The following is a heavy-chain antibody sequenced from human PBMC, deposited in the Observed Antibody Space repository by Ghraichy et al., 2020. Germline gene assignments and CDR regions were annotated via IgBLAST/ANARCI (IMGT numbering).Heavy chain of an antibody. CDR3: ARLDYSSSSADY. J-gene: IGHJ4*02. V-gene: IGHV4-59*01. CDR1: GGSISSYY. D-gene: IGHD6-6*01. Sequence: SETLSLTCTVSGGSISSYYWSWIRQPPGKGLEWIGYIYYSGSTNYNPSLKSRVTISVDTSKNQFSLKLSSVTAADTAVYYCARLDYSSSSADYWGQGTLVTVSS. CDR2: IYYSGST.